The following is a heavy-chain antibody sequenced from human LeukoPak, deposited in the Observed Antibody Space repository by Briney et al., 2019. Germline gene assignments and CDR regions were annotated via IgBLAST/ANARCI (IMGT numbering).Heavy chain of an antibody. CDR1: GYTFTSYD. CDR3: ARSPPNWGFDH. V-gene: IGHV1-8*01. Sequence: ASVKVSCKASGYTFTSYDINWVRQATGQDLEWMGWMSPNCGNTGYAQKFQGRVTMTRNTSIRTAYMELSNLRSEDTAVYYCARSPPNWGFDHWGQGTLVTVSS. J-gene: IGHJ4*02. D-gene: IGHD7-27*01. CDR2: MSPNCGNT.